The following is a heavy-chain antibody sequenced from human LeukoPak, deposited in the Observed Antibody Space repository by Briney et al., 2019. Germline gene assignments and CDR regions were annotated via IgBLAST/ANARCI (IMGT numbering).Heavy chain of an antibody. D-gene: IGHD4-11*01. V-gene: IGHV3-23*01. J-gene: IGHJ4*02. CDR1: GFTFSNYV. CDR2: ISGTGDAT. CDR3: ARDRNFPRDQLDY. Sequence: GGSLRLSCAASGFTFSNYVMSWVRQAPGKGLEWVSAISGTGDATWYPDSVKGRFTISRDKSKNTLYLQMNNLRAEDTALYYCARDRNFPRDQLDYWGQGTLVTVSS.